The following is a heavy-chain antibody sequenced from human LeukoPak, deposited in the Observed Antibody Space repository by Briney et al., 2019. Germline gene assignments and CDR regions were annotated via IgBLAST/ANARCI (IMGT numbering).Heavy chain of an antibody. CDR1: GFTFSSYW. V-gene: IGHV3-30*18. CDR2: ISYDGSNK. D-gene: IGHD6-19*01. CDR3: AKAGEDSSGIYYFDY. Sequence: GGSLRLSCAASGFTFSSYWMSWVRQAPGKGLEWVAVISYDGSNKYYADSVKGRFTISRDNSKNTLYLQMNSLRAEDTAVYYCAKAGEDSSGIYYFDYWGQGTLVTVSS. J-gene: IGHJ4*02.